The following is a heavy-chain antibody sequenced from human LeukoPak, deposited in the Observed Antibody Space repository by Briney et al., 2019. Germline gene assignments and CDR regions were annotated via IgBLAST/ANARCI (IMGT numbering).Heavy chain of an antibody. CDR1: GFTFSNSW. J-gene: IGHJ4*02. CDR3: FGSGSYSN. V-gene: IGHV3-7*01. CDR2: IKPDGSQT. D-gene: IGHD3-10*01. Sequence: GGSLRLSCAASGFTFSNSWINWVRQALGKGLEWVANIKPDGSQTHYLDSVKGRFTVSRDNAKDSAYLQMNSLRAEDTAVYYCFGSGSYSNWDQGTLVTVSS.